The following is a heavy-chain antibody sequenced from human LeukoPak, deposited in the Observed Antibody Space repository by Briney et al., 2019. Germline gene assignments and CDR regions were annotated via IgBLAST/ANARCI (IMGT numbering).Heavy chain of an antibody. D-gene: IGHD1-20*01. CDR2: ISYGGSNK. Sequence: GGSLRLSCAASGFTFSSYAMHCVRQAPGKGLEWVAVISYGGSNKYYADSVKGRFTISRDNSKNTLYLQMNSLRAEDTAVYYCLRDLNWSLDQWGQGTLVTVSS. CDR3: LRDLNWSLDQ. J-gene: IGHJ4*02. CDR1: GFTFSSYA. V-gene: IGHV3-30*14.